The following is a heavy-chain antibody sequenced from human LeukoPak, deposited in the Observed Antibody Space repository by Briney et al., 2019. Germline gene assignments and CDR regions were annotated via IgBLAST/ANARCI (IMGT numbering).Heavy chain of an antibody. J-gene: IGHJ4*02. Sequence: PGGSLRLSCAGSGFIFSNYEMNWVRQAPGKGLEWVSYISSTGGDIYYADSVKGRFTISRDNAEKSVYLQMNSLRAEDTAVYYCARDLPTGTYRAYFDNRGQGTLVTVSS. CDR1: GFIFSNYE. V-gene: IGHV3-48*03. D-gene: IGHD1-26*01. CDR3: ARDLPTGTYRAYFDN. CDR2: ISSTGGDI.